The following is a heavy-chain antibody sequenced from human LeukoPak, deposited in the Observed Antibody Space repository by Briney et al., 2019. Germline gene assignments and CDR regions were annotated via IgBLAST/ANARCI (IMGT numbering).Heavy chain of an antibody. CDR2: ISGSGSNT. V-gene: IGHV3-23*01. D-gene: IGHD3-10*01. CDR1: AFTFSRSA. CDR3: AKRLAYGSGGSDYFDF. J-gene: IGHJ4*02. Sequence: GGSLRLSCAASAFTFSRSAMRWVRQAPGKGLEWVSEISGSGSNTYYADSVKGRFTISRDNSKNTLYLQMSSLRAEDTAVYYCAKRLAYGSGGSDYFDFWGQGTLVTVSS.